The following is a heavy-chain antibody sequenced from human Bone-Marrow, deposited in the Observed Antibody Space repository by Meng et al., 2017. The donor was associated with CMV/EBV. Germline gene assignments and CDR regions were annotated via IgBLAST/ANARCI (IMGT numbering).Heavy chain of an antibody. CDR1: GFTFGFYW. D-gene: IGHD2-21*01. CDR3: ARDSYYQDAFDI. Sequence: GESLKISCAASGFTFGFYWRHWVRQAPGKGLVWGSRVNNDGRSTNYASSVKGRFTISRDNAMNTLYLQMNSLRAEDTAVYYCARDSYYQDAFDIWGQGTLVTVSS. J-gene: IGHJ3*02. CDR2: VNNDGRST. V-gene: IGHV3-74*01.